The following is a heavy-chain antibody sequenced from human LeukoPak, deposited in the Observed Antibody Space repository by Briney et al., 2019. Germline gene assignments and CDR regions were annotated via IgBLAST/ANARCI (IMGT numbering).Heavy chain of an antibody. D-gene: IGHD3-22*01. CDR1: GYTFTGYY. CDR2: INPNSGGT. CDR3: ARAYAFHYYDSSGCNDY. Sequence: GAPVKVSCKASGYTFTGYYMHWVRQAPGQGLEWMGWINPNSGGTNYAQKFQGRVTMTRDTSISTAYMELSRLRSDDTAVYYCARAYAFHYYDSSGCNDYWGQGTLVTVTS. J-gene: IGHJ4*02. V-gene: IGHV1-2*02.